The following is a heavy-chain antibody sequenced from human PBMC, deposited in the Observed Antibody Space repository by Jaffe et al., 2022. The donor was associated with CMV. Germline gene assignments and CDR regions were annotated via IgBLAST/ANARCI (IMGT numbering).Heavy chain of an antibody. CDR3: ATCTGGSCYFYAFDI. CDR1: GFLFSRYE. J-gene: IGHJ3*02. D-gene: IGHD2-15*01. CDR2: ISGGGGTI. Sequence: EVQLMQSGGDLIQPGGSLRLSCAASGFLFSRYEMNWLRQAPGKGLEWVSYISGGGGTIFYADSVKGRFTISRDSAKNSLYLQMNSLRAEDTAIYYCATCTGGSCYFYAFDIWGQGTMVTVSS. V-gene: IGHV3-48*03.